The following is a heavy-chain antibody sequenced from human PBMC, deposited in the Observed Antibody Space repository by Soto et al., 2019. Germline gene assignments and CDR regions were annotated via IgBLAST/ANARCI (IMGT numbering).Heavy chain of an antibody. D-gene: IGHD6-13*01. CDR1: GYSFTSYW. J-gene: IGHJ4*02. Sequence: PGESLKISCKGSGYSFTSYWIGWVRQMPGKGLEWMGIIYPGDSDTRYSPSFQGQVTISADKSISTAYLQWSSLKASDTAMYYCYSALDDSSSWHMRDRDYWGQGTLVTVSS. CDR3: YSALDDSSSWHMRDRDY. CDR2: IYPGDSDT. V-gene: IGHV5-51*01.